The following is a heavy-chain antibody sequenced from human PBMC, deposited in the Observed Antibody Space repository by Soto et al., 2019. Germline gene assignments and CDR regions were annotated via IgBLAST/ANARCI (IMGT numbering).Heavy chain of an antibody. D-gene: IGHD6-13*01. CDR1: GFTFSTYG. CDR3: AKEYGSTWIDH. V-gene: IGHV3-30*18. CDR2: MSYDGTKQ. J-gene: IGHJ4*02. Sequence: GGSRRLSCAASGFTFSTYGMHWVRQAPGKGLEWVAAMSYDGTKQYYVDSVKGRFTISRDNSRNTLFLQLNSLRDEDTAVYYCAKEYGSTWIDHWGQGTPVTVSS.